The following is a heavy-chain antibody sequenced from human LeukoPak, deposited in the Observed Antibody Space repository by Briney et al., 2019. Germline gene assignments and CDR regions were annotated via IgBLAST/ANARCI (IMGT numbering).Heavy chain of an antibody. V-gene: IGHV4-4*07. CDR3: ASGTDMTPISSYSAFVY. CDR1: GGSITGYY. CDR2: VSDTGRA. Sequence: PSETLSLTCTVSGGSITGYYWTWIRQPAGKGLEWIGRVSDTGRAYYNPSLERRVTISLDTSNNRFSLKVTSVTAADTAVYYCASGTDMTPISSYSAFVYWGQGTLVSVSS. D-gene: IGHD2-21*01. J-gene: IGHJ4*02.